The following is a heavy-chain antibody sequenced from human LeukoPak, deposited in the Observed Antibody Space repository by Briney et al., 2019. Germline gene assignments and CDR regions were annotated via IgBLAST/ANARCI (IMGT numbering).Heavy chain of an antibody. D-gene: IGHD1-7*01. CDR1: GYTLTELS. CDR3: TRLSGDNWNYGGNFDS. V-gene: IGHV1-24*01. Sequence: ASVKVSCKVSGYTLTELSMHWVRQAPGKGLEWMGGFDPEHGKTIYAQKFQGRVTMTEDTSTDTAYMELSSLRSEDTAVYYCTRLSGDNWNYGGNFDSWGQGTLVTVSS. CDR2: FDPEHGKT. J-gene: IGHJ4*02.